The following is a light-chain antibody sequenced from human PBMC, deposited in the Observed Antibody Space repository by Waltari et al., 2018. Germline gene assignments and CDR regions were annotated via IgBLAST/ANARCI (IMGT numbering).Light chain of an antibody. CDR2: WAS. J-gene: IGKJ4*01. CDR3: QQYYSTPLT. CDR1: PSVLYSSNNKNY. Sequence: DIVMTQSPDSLAVFLRERVPITCKSSPSVLYSSNNKNYLAWYQQKPGQPPKLLIYWASTRESGVPDRFSGSGSGTDFTLTISSLQAEDVAVYYCQQYYSTPLTFGGGTKVEIK. V-gene: IGKV4-1*01.